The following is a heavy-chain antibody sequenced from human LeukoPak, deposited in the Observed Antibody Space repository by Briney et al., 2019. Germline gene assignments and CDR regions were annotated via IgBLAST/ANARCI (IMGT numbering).Heavy chain of an antibody. J-gene: IGHJ3*02. V-gene: IGHV5-10-1*01. D-gene: IGHD3-10*01. CDR3: ARHDILWFGELLFGAFDI. CDR2: IDPSDSYT. Sequence: GESLKISCKGSGYSLTSYWISWVRQMPGKGLEWMGRIDPSDSYTNYSPSFQGHVTISADKSISTAYLQWSSLKASDTAMYYCARHDILWFGELLFGAFDIWGQGTMVTVSS. CDR1: GYSLTSYW.